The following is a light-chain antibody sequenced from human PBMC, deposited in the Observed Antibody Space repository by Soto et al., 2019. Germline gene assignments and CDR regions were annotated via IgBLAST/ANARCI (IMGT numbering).Light chain of an antibody. CDR3: QQSDSFPFT. Sequence: DIQMTQSPSSVSASVGDRVTIACRASQDISSWLAWYQQIPGKAPKLLIYAASALQGGVPSRFSGSGSGTHFTLTISSLQPEDFATYYCQQSDSFPFTFGPGTQVDIK. CDR1: QDISSW. V-gene: IGKV1-12*01. J-gene: IGKJ3*01. CDR2: AAS.